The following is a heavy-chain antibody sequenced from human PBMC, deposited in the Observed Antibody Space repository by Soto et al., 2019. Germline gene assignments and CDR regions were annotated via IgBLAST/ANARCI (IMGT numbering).Heavy chain of an antibody. CDR1: GGSISSSSYY. CDR2: IYYSGST. Sequence: PSETLSLTCTVSGGSISSSSYYWGWIRQPPGKGLEWIGSIYYSGSTYYNPSLKSRVTISVDTSKNQFSLKLSSVTAADTAVYYCARPRIQLWLGDYYYGMEVWGQGTTVTVSS. D-gene: IGHD5-18*01. CDR3: ARPRIQLWLGDYYYGMEV. V-gene: IGHV4-39*01. J-gene: IGHJ6*02.